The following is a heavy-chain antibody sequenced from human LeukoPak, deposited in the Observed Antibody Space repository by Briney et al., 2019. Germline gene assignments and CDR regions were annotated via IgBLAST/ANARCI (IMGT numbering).Heavy chain of an antibody. V-gene: IGHV4-34*01. Sequence: PSETLSLTCAVYGGSFSGYYWSWIRQPPGKGLEWIGEINHSGSTNYNPSLKSRVTISVDTSKNQFSLKLSSVTAADTAVYYCARNLPAADYWGQGTLVTVSS. CDR1: GGSFSGYY. CDR2: INHSGST. J-gene: IGHJ4*02. D-gene: IGHD2-2*01. CDR3: ARNLPAADY.